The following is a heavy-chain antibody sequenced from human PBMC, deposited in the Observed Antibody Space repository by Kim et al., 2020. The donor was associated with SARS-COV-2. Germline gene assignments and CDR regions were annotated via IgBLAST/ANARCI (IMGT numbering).Heavy chain of an antibody. Sequence: GGSLRLSCAASGFMFNDYGMSWVRQVPGKGLEWVSGINCNGGTTDYADSVKGRFIISRDNAKNSLYLQMNNLRAEDTATYHCTRDWSYLTRGSRYYNYGKNVWGQATTVIVSS. D-gene: IGHD2-2*01. V-gene: IGHV3-20*01. CDR3: TRDWSYLTRGSRYYNYGKNV. CDR1: GFMFNDYG. CDR2: INCNGGTT. J-gene: IGHJ6*02.